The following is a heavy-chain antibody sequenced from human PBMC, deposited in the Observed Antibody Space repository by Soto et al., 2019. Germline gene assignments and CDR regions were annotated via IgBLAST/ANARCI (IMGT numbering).Heavy chain of an antibody. D-gene: IGHD3-10*01. Sequence: GGSLRLSCAASGFTFSSYAMSWVRQAPGKGLEWISAISGSGGSTYYADSVKGRFTISRDNSKNTLYLQMNSLRAEDTAVYYCAKDMVSSSLMVRGVYYFDYWGQGTLVTVSS. J-gene: IGHJ4*02. CDR1: GFTFSSYA. CDR3: AKDMVSSSLMVRGVYYFDY. CDR2: ISGSGGST. V-gene: IGHV3-23*01.